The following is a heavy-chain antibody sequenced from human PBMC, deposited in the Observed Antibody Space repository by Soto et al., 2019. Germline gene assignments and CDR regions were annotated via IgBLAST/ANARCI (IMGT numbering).Heavy chain of an antibody. V-gene: IGHV3-15*07. D-gene: IGHD4-17*01. J-gene: IGHJ5*02. CDR3: TTEVELDYGGNSGS. CDR2: VKSKTDGGTT. Sequence: GGSLRLSCAASCFTFSNAWMNWVRQAPGKGLEWVGRVKSKTDGGTTDYAAPVKGRFTISRDDPKDTLFLQMNSLKTEDTAVYYCTTEVELDYGGNSGSWGQGTLVTVSS. CDR1: CFTFSNAW.